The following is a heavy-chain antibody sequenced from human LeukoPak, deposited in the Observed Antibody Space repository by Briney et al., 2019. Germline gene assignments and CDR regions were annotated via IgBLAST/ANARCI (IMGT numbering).Heavy chain of an antibody. V-gene: IGHV4-59*01. J-gene: IGHJ4*02. CDR3: ARGYYDSSGYILFDY. D-gene: IGHD3-22*01. CDR2: IYYSGST. Sequence: PSETLSLTCTVSGGSISSYYWSWIRQPPGKGLEWIGYIYYSGSTNYNPSLKSRVTISVDTSKNQFSLKLSSVTAADTAVFYCARGYYDSSGYILFDYWGQGTLVTVSS. CDR1: GGSISSYY.